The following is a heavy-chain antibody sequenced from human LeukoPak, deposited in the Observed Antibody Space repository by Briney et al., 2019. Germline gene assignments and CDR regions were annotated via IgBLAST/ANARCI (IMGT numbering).Heavy chain of an antibody. Sequence: GGSLRLSCAASGFTFSSYAMSWVRQAPGKGLEWVSAISGSGGSTYYADSVKGRFTISRDNSRNTLYLQMNSLRAEDTAVYYCAKGGSSGPPRDYFDYWGQGTLVTVSS. J-gene: IGHJ4*02. CDR3: AKGGSSGPPRDYFDY. CDR1: GFTFSSYA. D-gene: IGHD6-19*01. V-gene: IGHV3-23*01. CDR2: ISGSGGST.